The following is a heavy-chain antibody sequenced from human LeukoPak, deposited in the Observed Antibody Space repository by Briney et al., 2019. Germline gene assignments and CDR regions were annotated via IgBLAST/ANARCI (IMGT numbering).Heavy chain of an antibody. V-gene: IGHV1-69*04. CDR2: IIPILGIA. CDR3: ARDLLGYCSGGSCSHEY. D-gene: IGHD2-15*01. Sequence: ASVKVSCKASGGTFSSYTISWVRQARGQGLEWMGRIIPILGIANYAQKFQGRVTITADKSTSTAYMELSSLRPEDTAVYYCARDLLGYCSGGSCSHEYWGQGTLVTVSS. CDR1: GGTFSSYT. J-gene: IGHJ4*02.